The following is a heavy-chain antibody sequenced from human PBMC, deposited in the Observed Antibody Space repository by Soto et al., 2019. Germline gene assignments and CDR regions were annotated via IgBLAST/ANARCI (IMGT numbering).Heavy chain of an antibody. D-gene: IGHD2-15*01. V-gene: IGHV3-23*01. J-gene: IGHJ4*02. CDR1: GFTFSSYA. CDR2: ISGSGGST. CDR3: AKSQGYCSGGSCYSVDY. Sequence: GGSLRLSCAASGFTFSSYAMNWVRQAPGQGLEWVSSISGSGGSTYYADSVKGRFTISRDNSKNTLYLQMNSLRAEDTAVYYCAKSQGYCSGGSCYSVDYWGQGTLVTVSS.